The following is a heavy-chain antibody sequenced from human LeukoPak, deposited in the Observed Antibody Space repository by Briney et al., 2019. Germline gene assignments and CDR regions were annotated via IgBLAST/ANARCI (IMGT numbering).Heavy chain of an antibody. V-gene: IGHV4-34*01. D-gene: IGHD3-10*01. J-gene: IGHJ6*03. CDR2: INHSGST. CDR1: GGSFSGYY. Sequence: SETLSLTCAVYGGSFSGYYWSWIRQPPGKGLEWIGEINHSGSTNYNPSLKSRVTISVDTSKNQFSLKLSSVTAADTAVYYCARGVSVRGVSLFFHYYMDVWGKGTTVTVSS. CDR3: ARGVSVRGVSLFFHYYMDV.